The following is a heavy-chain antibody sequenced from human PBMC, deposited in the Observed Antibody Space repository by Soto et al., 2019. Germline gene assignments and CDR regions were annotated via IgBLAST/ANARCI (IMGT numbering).Heavy chain of an antibody. CDR3: ARGRRGYSYGYFDY. D-gene: IGHD5-18*01. CDR1: GFTFSSYG. V-gene: IGHV3-33*01. CDR2: IWYDGSNK. J-gene: IGHJ4*02. Sequence: GGSLRLSCAASGFTFSSYGMHWVRQAPGKGLEWVAVIWYDGSNKYYADSVKGRFTISRDNSKNTLYLQMNSLRAEDTAVYYCARGRRGYSYGYFDYWGQGTLVTVSS.